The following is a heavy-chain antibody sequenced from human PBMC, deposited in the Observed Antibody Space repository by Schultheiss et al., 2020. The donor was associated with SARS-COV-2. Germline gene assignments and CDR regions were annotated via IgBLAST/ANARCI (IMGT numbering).Heavy chain of an antibody. CDR2: ISGSGGTI. J-gene: IGHJ6*02. CDR1: GFAFSDHY. CDR3: ARDQAPSGGSYWGSGRGMDV. Sequence: GESLKISCAASGFAFSDHYMTWIRQAPGKGLEWVSYISGSGGTIYYADSLRGRFIISRDNAKNTLYLQMNSLRAEDTAVYYCARDQAPSGGSYWGSGRGMDVWGQGTTVTVSS. V-gene: IGHV3-11*04. D-gene: IGHD1-26*01.